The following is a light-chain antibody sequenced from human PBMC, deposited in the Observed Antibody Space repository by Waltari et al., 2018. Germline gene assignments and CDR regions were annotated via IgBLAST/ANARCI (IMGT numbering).Light chain of an antibody. CDR3: QVWDANNEPGV. J-gene: IGLJ1*01. CDR1: NIGSKS. V-gene: IGLV3-21*01. Sequence: SYVLTQPPSVSVAPGETARITCGGNNIGSKSVHWYRQKPGQAPQLVIPYDSDRPSGIPERFSGSNSGDTATLTISRVEAGDEADYYCQVWDANNEPGVFGTGTEVTVL. CDR2: YDS.